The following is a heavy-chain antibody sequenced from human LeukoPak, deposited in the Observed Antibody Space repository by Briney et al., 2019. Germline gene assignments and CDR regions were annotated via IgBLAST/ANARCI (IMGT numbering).Heavy chain of an antibody. V-gene: IGHV4-4*07. CDR2: IYTSGST. CDR1: GGSLSSYY. J-gene: IGHJ4*02. CDR3: ARARRGYCSGGSCYYYFDY. D-gene: IGHD2-15*01. Sequence: SETLSLTCTVTGGSLSSYYWRWIRQPAGKGLEWIGRIYTSGSTNYNPSLNSGVTMSVDTSKSQFSLKLISVTAADTAVYYCARARRGYCSGGSCYYYFDYWGQGTLVTVSS.